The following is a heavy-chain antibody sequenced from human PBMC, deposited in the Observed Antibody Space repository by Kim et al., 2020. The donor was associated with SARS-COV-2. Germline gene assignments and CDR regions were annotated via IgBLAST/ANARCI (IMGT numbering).Heavy chain of an antibody. J-gene: IGHJ4*02. V-gene: IGHV4-31*03. Sequence: SETLSLTCTVSGGSISSGGYYWSWIRRHPGKGLEWIGYIYYSGSTYYNPSLKSRVTISVDTSKNQFSLKLSSVTAADTAVYYCARAPRRIITIFGVVTHFDYWGQGTLVTVSS. CDR1: GGSISSGGYY. D-gene: IGHD3-3*01. CDR3: ARAPRRIITIFGVVTHFDY. CDR2: IYYSGST.